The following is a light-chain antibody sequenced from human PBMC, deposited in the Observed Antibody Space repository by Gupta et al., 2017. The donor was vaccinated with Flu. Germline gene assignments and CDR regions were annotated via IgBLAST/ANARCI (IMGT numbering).Light chain of an antibody. CDR1: QSVSSDS. CDR3: QQYGGS. CDR2: GAS. J-gene: IGKJ4*01. Sequence: EIVLTQSPGTLSLSPGERATLSCRASQSVSSDSLAWYQQKPGQAPRLLIYGASSRTTGITDRVSGSGSGTDFTLTISRLEPEDFAVYYGQQYGGSFGGGTKVEIK. V-gene: IGKV3-20*01.